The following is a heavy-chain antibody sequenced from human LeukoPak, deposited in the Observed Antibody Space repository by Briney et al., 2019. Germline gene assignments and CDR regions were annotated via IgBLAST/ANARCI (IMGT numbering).Heavy chain of an antibody. J-gene: IGHJ4*02. CDR1: GGSISSSNYY. CDR3: ARHLNNCGDDCYIFDY. D-gene: IGHD2-21*01. Sequence: SETLSLTCTVSGGSISSSNYYWGWIRQPPGKGLEWMGYIYYSGSTNYNPSLKSRVTISVDTSKNQFSLRVSSVTAADTAVYYCARHLNNCGDDCYIFDYWGQGTLVTVSS. CDR2: IYYSGST. V-gene: IGHV4-61*05.